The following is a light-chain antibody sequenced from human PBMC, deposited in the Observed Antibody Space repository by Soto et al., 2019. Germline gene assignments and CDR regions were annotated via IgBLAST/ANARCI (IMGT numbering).Light chain of an antibody. CDR3: AAWYDSMSGYV. Sequence: QSVLTQPPSASGTPGQRVTISCSGSSSNIGSNYVYWYQQLPGTAPKLLIYSNNQRPSGVPDRFSGSKSGTSASLAISGLRSEDEADYYCAAWYDSMSGYVFGTGTKATVL. CDR2: SNN. V-gene: IGLV1-47*02. J-gene: IGLJ1*01. CDR1: SSNIGSNY.